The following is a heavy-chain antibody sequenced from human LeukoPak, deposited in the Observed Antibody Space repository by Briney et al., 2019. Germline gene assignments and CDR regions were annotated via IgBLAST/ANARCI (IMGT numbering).Heavy chain of an antibody. CDR1: GFTFSSYA. CDR2: ISGRSSTI. CDR3: ARDRIKSGSYYFDY. D-gene: IGHD1-26*01. J-gene: IGHJ4*02. Sequence: GGSLRLSCAASGFTFSSYAMTWVRQAPGKGLEWVSYISGRSSTIYYADSVKGRFTISRDNAKNSMYLQMNSLRAEDTAVYYCARDRIKSGSYYFDYGGQGALVTVSS. V-gene: IGHV3-48*01.